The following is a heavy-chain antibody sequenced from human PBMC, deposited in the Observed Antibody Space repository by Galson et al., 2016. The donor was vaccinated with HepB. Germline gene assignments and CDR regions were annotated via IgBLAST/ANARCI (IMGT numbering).Heavy chain of an antibody. CDR3: ATEGGTSGRAGYLDY. V-gene: IGHV3-30-3*01. CDR1: GLTLSNHV. CDR2: ISVDGVGK. D-gene: IGHD6-25*01. J-gene: IGHJ4*02. Sequence: SLRLSCAASGLTLSNHVIHRVRQASGKGLEWVAAISVDGVGKYYADSVKGRFTVSRDNSKNIVYLQMNSVRVEDTAIYFCATEGGTSGRAGYLDYWGQGTLVTVSS.